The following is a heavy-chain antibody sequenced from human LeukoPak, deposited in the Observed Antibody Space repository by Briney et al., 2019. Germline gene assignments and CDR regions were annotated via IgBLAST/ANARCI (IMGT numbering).Heavy chain of an antibody. J-gene: IGHJ4*02. Sequence: GSSVKVSCKASGGTFSSYAISWVRQAPGQGLEWMGGIIPIFGTANYAQKFQGRVTMTEDTSTDTAYMELSSLRSEDTAVYYCATALFRSLVWPSYIVLDYWGQGTLVTVSS. CDR2: IIPIFGTA. D-gene: IGHD2-8*02. V-gene: IGHV1-69*06. CDR3: ATALFRSLVWPSYIVLDY. CDR1: GGTFSSYA.